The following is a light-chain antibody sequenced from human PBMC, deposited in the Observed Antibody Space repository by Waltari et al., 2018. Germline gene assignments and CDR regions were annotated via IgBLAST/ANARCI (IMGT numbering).Light chain of an antibody. V-gene: IGLV1-44*01. J-gene: IGLJ3*02. Sequence: QSVLTQPPSVSGTPGQRVTISCPGSSSNIGSYAVNWYQQFPGTAPKLLLYYNNNRPQAVPDRFSGAKSRTSASLAISGLQSADEADYHCSAWDDSLNAWVFGGGTRLTVL. CDR3: SAWDDSLNAWV. CDR2: YNN. CDR1: SSNIGSYA.